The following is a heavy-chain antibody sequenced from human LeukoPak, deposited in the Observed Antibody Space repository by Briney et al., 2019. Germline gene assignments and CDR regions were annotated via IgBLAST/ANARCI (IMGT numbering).Heavy chain of an antibody. CDR2: ISGSGGST. D-gene: IGHD2-2*01. J-gene: IGHJ4*02. CDR3: AKTLNSVVPAAIYYFDY. CDR1: GFTFSSYA. V-gene: IGHV3-23*01. Sequence: QSGGSLRLSCAASGFTFSSYAMSWVRQAPGKGLEWVSAISGSGGSTYYADSVKGRFTISRDNSKNTLYLQMNSLRAEDTAVYYCAKTLNSVVPAAIYYFDYWGQGTLVTVSS.